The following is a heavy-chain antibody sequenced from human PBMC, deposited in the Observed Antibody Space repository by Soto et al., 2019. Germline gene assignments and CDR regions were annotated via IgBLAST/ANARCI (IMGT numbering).Heavy chain of an antibody. V-gene: IGHV3-74*01. D-gene: IGHD6-25*01. CDR2: INSVAAII. J-gene: IGHJ4*02. CDR1: GIPFNNYW. CDR3: ATDDGRGFRY. Sequence: PGGSLRLSCAVSGIPFNNYWMHCLRQAPGKGRVRLSHINSVAAIINSGDCVKCRFTISRDTAQTMRYLQMNSLGVEDTATYYCATDDGRGFRYWGQGTLVTVSS.